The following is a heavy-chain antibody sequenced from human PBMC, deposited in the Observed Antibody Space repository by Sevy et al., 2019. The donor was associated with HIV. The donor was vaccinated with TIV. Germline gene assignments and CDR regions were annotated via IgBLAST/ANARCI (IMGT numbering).Heavy chain of an antibody. CDR1: GFTFSRYV. CDR3: STRGGF. V-gene: IGHV3-15*01. CDR2: IKSKTYGGTA. Sequence: GGSLRLSCAASGFTFSRYVMNWVRQAPGKGLEWVGRIKSKTYGGTADYAAPVKDRFTISRDDSKNTLYLQMNSLKTEDTAVYFCSTRGGFWGQGTVVTVSS. D-gene: IGHD1-26*01. J-gene: IGHJ4*02.